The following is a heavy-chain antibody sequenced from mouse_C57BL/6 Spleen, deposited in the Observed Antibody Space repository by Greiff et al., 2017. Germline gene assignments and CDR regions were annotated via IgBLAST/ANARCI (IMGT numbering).Heavy chain of an antibody. J-gene: IGHJ1*03. CDR1: GYAFSSYW. Sequence: VKLMESGAELVQPGASVKISCKASGYAFSSYWMNWVKQRPGKGLEWIGQIYPGDGDTTYNGKVKGKAKLTAAKSSSTAYMQLSSLTSDDSAVYFCAREGDYDDSSYRYFDVWGTGTTVTVSS. CDR2: IYPGDGDT. D-gene: IGHD1-1*01. V-gene: IGHV1-80*01. CDR3: AREGDYDDSSYRYFDV.